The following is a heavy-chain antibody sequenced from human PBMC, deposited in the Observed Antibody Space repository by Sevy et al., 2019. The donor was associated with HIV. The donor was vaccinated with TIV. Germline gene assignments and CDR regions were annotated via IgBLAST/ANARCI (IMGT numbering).Heavy chain of an antibody. CDR2: IYYNGNA. Sequence: SETLSLTCTVSDDAISSYYWNWIRQPPGKGLEWIGYIYYNGNANYNPSLKSRVAMSVDTSKNQFSLRLSSVTAADTAVYYCARGGTGATKRRHFDSWGQGTLVTVSS. CDR1: DDAISSYY. CDR3: ARGGTGATKRRHFDS. D-gene: IGHD3-16*01. V-gene: IGHV4-59*01. J-gene: IGHJ4*02.